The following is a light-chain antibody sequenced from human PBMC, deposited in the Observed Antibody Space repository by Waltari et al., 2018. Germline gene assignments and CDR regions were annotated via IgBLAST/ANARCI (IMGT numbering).Light chain of an antibody. V-gene: IGKV1-39*01. CDR3: QQSYSTPQT. CDR1: QSISSY. J-gene: IGKJ1*01. CDR2: AAS. Sequence: DIQMTQSPSPLSASVGDRATITCRASQSISSYLNWYQQKPGKAPKPLIYAASSLQSGVPSRFSGSGSGTDFTLTISSLQPEDFATYYCQQSYSTPQTFGQGTKVEIK.